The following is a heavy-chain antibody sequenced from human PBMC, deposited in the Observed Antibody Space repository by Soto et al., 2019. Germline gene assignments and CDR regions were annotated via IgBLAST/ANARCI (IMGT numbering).Heavy chain of an antibody. CDR3: ARDPRYCSGGDCYSSYYYYYMDV. CDR2: ISSSSSSM. D-gene: IGHD2-15*01. J-gene: IGHJ6*03. Sequence: EVQLVGSGGGLVQPGGSLRLSCAASGFSFSNYGMIWVRRAPGKGLEWISCISSSSSSMYYTDSVKGRITISRDKAKNSLYLQMNSLRAEDTAVYYCARDPRYCSGGDCYSSYYYYYMDVWGKGTTVTVSS. CDR1: GFSFSNYG. V-gene: IGHV3-48*01.